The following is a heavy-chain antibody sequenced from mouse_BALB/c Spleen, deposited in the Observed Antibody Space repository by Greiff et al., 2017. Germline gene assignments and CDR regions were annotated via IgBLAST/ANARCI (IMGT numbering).Heavy chain of an antibody. V-gene: IGHV3-2*02. CDR3: ARSYYGSSYEGYYAMDY. D-gene: IGHD1-1*01. CDR1: GYSITSDYA. CDR2: ISYSGST. Sequence: EVHLVESGPGLVKPSQSLSLTCTVTGYSITSDYAWNWIRQFPGNKLEWMGYISYSGSTSYNPSLKSRISITRDTSKNQFFLQLNSVTTEDTATYYCARSYYGSSYEGYYAMDYWGQGTSVTVSS. J-gene: IGHJ4*01.